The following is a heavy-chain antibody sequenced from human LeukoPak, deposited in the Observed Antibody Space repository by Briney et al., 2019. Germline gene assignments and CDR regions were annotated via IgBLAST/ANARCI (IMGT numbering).Heavy chain of an antibody. CDR2: IDPSDSYT. CDR1: GYSFTSYW. J-gene: IGHJ5*02. CDR3: ARIPAMIVVVPAAKDAWFDP. V-gene: IGHV5-10-1*01. D-gene: IGHD2-2*01. Sequence: PGESLKISCKGSGYSFTSYWISWVRQMPGKGLEWMGRIDPSDSYTNYSPPFQGHVTISADKSISTAYLQWSSLKASDTAMYYCARIPAMIVVVPAAKDAWFDPWGQGTLVTVSS.